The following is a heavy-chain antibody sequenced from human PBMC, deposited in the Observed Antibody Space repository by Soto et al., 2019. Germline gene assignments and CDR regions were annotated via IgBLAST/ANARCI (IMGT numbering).Heavy chain of an antibody. CDR2: INYSGST. CDR3: ASIMITFGGVIGPFDY. J-gene: IGHJ4*02. V-gene: IGHV4-34*01. D-gene: IGHD3-16*02. Sequence: SETLSLTCAVYGGSFSGYYWSWIRQPPGKGLEWIGGINYSGSTYYNPSLKSRVTISVDTSKNQFSLKLSSVTAADTAVYYCASIMITFGGVIGPFDYWGQGTLVTVSS. CDR1: GGSFSGYY.